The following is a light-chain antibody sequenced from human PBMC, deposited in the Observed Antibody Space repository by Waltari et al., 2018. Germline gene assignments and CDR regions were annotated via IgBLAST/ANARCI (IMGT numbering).Light chain of an antibody. J-gene: IGKJ1*01. CDR2: STS. V-gene: IGKV3D-15*01. CDR3: QQYNYWPWT. CDR1: QSPNSA. Sequence: EIVMTQSPATLYMSPGESAHLSCRASQSPNSAFAWYQQKPGQAPRLLIYSTSTRATGTPARFSGSGSGTEFTLTISSLQSEDFAIYYCQQYNYWPWTFGQGTRVEIK.